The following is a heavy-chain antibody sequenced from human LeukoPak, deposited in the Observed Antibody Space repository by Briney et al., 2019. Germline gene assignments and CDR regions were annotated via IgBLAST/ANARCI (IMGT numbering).Heavy chain of an antibody. D-gene: IGHD6-19*01. J-gene: IGHJ4*02. CDR2: IKRDGGVK. Sequence: GESLRLSCAASGFMFSTYWMTWVRQAPGKGLEWVANIKRDGGVKNYVDSVEGRFTISRDNTKNSVFLQMNSLRAEDTAVYHCARDRAVAGLFDNWGQGTLVTVSS. V-gene: IGHV3-7*01. CDR1: GFMFSTYW. CDR3: ARDRAVAGLFDN.